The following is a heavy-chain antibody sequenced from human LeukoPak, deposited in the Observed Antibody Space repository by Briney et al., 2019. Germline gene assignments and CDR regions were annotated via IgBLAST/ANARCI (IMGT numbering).Heavy chain of an antibody. CDR2: ISWNNGNI. D-gene: IGHD6-13*01. CDR1: GFTFDDYT. Sequence: GRSLRLSCAASGFTFDDYTMHWVRQAPGKGLEWVSGISWNNGNIGYADSVKGRFTISRDNAKNSLYLQMNSLRAEDTAVYYCAREIWAAAGTIDYWGQGTLVTVSS. V-gene: IGHV3-9*01. CDR3: AREIWAAAGTIDY. J-gene: IGHJ4*02.